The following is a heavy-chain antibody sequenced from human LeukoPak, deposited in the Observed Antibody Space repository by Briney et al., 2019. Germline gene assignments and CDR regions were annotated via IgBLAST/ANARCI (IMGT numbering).Heavy chain of an antibody. CDR2: IIPIFGTA. J-gene: IGHJ4*02. Sequence: GASVKVSCNASGGTFSSYAISWVRQAPGQGLEWMGRIIPIFGTANYAQKFQGRVTITTDESTSTAYMELSSLRSEDTAVYYCARVSWDTAMAVTDYWGQGTLVTVSS. D-gene: IGHD5-18*01. CDR1: GGTFSSYA. V-gene: IGHV1-69*05. CDR3: ARVSWDTAMAVTDY.